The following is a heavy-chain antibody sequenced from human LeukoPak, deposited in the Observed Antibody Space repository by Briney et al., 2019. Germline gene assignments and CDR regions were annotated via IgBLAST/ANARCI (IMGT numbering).Heavy chain of an antibody. D-gene: IGHD3-10*01. J-gene: IGHJ4*02. CDR3: TLIQGWGSGSYYRDF. CDR2: VKSKSAGETT. CDR1: GLSISNDW. Sequence: NPGGSLRLSCAASGLSISNDWMSWVQQAPGKGLEWVARVKSKSAGETTDYAAPVKGRFTISRDDSKNTLYLQMNSLKTEDTAVYYCTLIQGWGSGSYYRDFWGQGTLVTVSS. V-gene: IGHV3-15*01.